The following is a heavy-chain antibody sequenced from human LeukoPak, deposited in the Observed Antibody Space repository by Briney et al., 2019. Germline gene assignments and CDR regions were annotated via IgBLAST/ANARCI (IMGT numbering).Heavy chain of an antibody. CDR2: MYYSGST. CDR3: ARHYCSSASCYVDY. V-gene: IGHV4-39*01. CDR1: GGSISSSTYY. Sequence: SETLSLTCTVSGGSISSSTYYWGWIRQPPGKGLWWIDMMYYSGSTYYDPSLKSRVTISVDTSKNQFSLKLSSVTAADTAVYYCARHYCSSASCYVDYRGQGTLVTVSS. D-gene: IGHD2-2*01. J-gene: IGHJ4*02.